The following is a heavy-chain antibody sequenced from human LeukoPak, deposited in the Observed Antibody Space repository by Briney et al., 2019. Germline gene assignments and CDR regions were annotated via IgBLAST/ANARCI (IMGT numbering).Heavy chain of an antibody. J-gene: IGHJ4*02. V-gene: IGHV1-2*02. CDR2: INPNTGGT. CDR3: ARDRDYSSSSSDY. D-gene: IGHD6-6*01. Sequence: ASVKVSCKXSGYPFTNKYIHWVRQTPGQGLEWMGWINPNTGGTNYAQKFQGSVTMSRDTSITTAYLELNRLTSDDTAVYYCARDRDYSSSSSDYWGQGTLVAVSS. CDR1: GYPFTNKY.